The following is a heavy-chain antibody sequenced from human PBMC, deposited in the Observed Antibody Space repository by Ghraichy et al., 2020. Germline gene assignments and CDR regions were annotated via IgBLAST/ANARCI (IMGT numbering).Heavy chain of an antibody. CDR3: ARGSNYYYYMDV. J-gene: IGHJ6*03. V-gene: IGHV1-8*03. Sequence: ASVKVSCEASGYVFTSYDINWVRQATGQGLEWMGWMNTHSGHTGFAQKFQGRVTVTRNTSISTAYMELSSLRSKDTAVYYCARGSNYYYYMDVWGKGTTVTVSS. CDR2: MNTHSGHT. CDR1: GYVFTSYD.